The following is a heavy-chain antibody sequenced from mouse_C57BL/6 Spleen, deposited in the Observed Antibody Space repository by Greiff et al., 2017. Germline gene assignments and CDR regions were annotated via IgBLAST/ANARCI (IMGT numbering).Heavy chain of an antibody. CDR1: GYAFSSSW. CDR3: ARKDYYGHYYAMDY. CDR2: IYPGDGDT. Sequence: QVQLQQSGPELVKPGASVKISCKASGYAFSSSWMNWVKQRPGKGLEWIGRIYPGDGDTNYNGQLQGKATRTADKSSSTAYMQLSSLTSEDSAVYFCARKDYYGHYYAMDYWGQGTSVTVSS. V-gene: IGHV1-82*01. J-gene: IGHJ4*01. D-gene: IGHD1-2*01.